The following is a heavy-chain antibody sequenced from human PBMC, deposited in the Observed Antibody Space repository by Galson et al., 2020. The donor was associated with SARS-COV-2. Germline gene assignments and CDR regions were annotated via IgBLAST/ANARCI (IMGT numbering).Heavy chain of an antibody. CDR2: ITVLST. CDR3: VRQGVFDSSGYNPFDF. V-gene: IGHV3-23*01. J-gene: IGHJ4*02. Sequence: GESLKISCAASGFTSSRYAMGWVRQAPGKGLEWVSAITVLSTYYAEPVRGRFTISRDSSKNTVDLQMNILTAEDTAIYYCVRQGVFDSSGYNPFDFWGQGTLVTVSS. CDR1: GFTSSRYA. D-gene: IGHD5-12*01.